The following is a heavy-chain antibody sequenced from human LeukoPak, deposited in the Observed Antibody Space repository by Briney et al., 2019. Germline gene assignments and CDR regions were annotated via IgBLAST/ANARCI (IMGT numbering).Heavy chain of an antibody. CDR2: INHSGSP. V-gene: IGHV4-34*01. J-gene: IGHJ5*02. CDR3: CRYNAYCGEGRNNWIDP. CDR1: GGSFSGYS. Sequence: SETLSLTCAVYGGSFSGYSWSWIRQPPGKGLEWIGEINHSGSPNFNPSLKRRVTISLDTPKNQSPLTLRSVTATKALVYYYCRYNAYCGEGRNNWIDPWGQGTLVTVSS. D-gene: IGHD2-15*01.